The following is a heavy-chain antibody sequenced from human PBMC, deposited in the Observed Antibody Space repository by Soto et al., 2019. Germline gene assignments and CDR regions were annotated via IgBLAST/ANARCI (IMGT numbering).Heavy chain of an antibody. D-gene: IGHD3-3*01. CDR1: GYTFSNFG. CDR2: ISPSNGQT. J-gene: IGHJ4*02. CDR3: ARVIMIFGVANLGSYFDY. V-gene: IGHV1-18*01. Sequence: GASVKVSCKASGYTFSNFGISWVRQAPGQGLEWMGWISPSNGQTIYAQNFHGRVTMTTDTSTATAHMELRSLISDDTAVYYCARVIMIFGVANLGSYFDYWGQGTRVTVSS.